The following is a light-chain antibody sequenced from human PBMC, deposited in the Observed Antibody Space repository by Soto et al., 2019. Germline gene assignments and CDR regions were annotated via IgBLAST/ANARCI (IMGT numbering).Light chain of an antibody. CDR3: QQYNDNWPT. V-gene: IGKV3-15*01. Sequence: EIMMTQSPATLSVSPGERATLSFRASQSVRTNLAWYQHKPGQSPRLLIYGASNRATGFPARFSGSGSGTEFTLTINGLQSEDFAVYYCQQYNDNWPTFGQGTKVDIK. J-gene: IGKJ1*01. CDR2: GAS. CDR1: QSVRTN.